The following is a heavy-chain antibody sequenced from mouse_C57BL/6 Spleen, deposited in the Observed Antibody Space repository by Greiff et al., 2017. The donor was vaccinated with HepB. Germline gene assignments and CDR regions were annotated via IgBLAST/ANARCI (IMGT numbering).Heavy chain of an antibody. CDR3: TRADDYDGRWYFDV. J-gene: IGHJ1*03. CDR2: ISSGGDYI. D-gene: IGHD2-4*01. CDR1: GFTFSSYA. V-gene: IGHV5-9-1*02. Sequence: EVKLVESGEGLVKPGGSLKLSCAASGFTFSSYAMSWVRQTPEKRLEWVAYISSGGDYIYYADTVKGRFTISRDNARNTLYLQMSSLKSEDTAMYYCTRADDYDGRWYFDVWGTGTTVTVSS.